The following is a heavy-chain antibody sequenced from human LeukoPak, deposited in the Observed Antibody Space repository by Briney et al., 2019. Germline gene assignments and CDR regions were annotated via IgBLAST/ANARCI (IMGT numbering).Heavy chain of an antibody. J-gene: IGHJ4*02. CDR2: IYHSGST. Sequence: SETLSLTCAVSRGSISSSYWLSAIRQPPGKGPEWIGEIYHSGSTNYNPSLKSRVTISVDKSKNQFSLKLSSVTAADTAVYYCATGQCSSTSCRLDYWGQGTLVTVSS. CDR3: ATGQCSSTSCRLDY. V-gene: IGHV4-4*02. D-gene: IGHD2-2*01. CDR1: RGSISSSYW.